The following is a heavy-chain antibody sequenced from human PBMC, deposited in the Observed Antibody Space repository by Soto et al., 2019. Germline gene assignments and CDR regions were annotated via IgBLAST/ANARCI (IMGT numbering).Heavy chain of an antibody. V-gene: IGHV4-4*02. CDR3: ARVVGGYYYGMDV. D-gene: IGHD2-2*01. CDR2: IYHSGST. CDR1: GGSISSSNW. Sequence: QVQLQESGPGLVKPSGTLSLTCVVSGGSISSSNWWSWVRQPPGKGLEWIGEIYHSGSTNYNPSLKSRVTISVDKSKSQFSLKLSSVTAAHTAVYYCARVVGGYYYGMDVWGQGTTVTVSS. J-gene: IGHJ6*02.